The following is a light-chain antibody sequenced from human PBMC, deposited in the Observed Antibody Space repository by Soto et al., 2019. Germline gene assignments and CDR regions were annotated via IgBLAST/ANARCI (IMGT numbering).Light chain of an antibody. CDR1: SSDVGGFNY. V-gene: IGLV2-14*03. CDR3: NSYTSSSTYV. CDR2: DVT. J-gene: IGLJ1*01. Sequence: QSVLNQPASVSGSPGQSITISCTGTSSDVGGFNYVSWYQQHPGKAPKLMIYDVTNRPSGVSYRFSGSKSGNTASLTISELQAEDEADYYCNSYTSSSTYVFGTG.